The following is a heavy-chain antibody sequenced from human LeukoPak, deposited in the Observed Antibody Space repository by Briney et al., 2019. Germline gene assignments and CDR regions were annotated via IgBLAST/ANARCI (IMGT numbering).Heavy chain of an antibody. J-gene: IGHJ4*02. V-gene: IGHV3-15*01. CDR2: IKSKTDGGTT. Sequence: PGGSLRLSCAASGFTFSKAWMSWVRQDPGKGLEWVGRIKSKTDGGTTDYGAPVKGRFTISRDDSKNTLYLQMNSLKAEDTAVYYCVTGFSAAPYDGYWGQGTLVTVSS. CDR1: GFTFSKAW. CDR3: VTGFSAAPYDGY. D-gene: IGHD2-15*01.